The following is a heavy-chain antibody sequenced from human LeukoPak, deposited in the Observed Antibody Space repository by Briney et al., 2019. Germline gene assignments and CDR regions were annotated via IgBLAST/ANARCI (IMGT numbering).Heavy chain of an antibody. J-gene: IGHJ4*02. CDR2: ISSSSSYI. CDR1: GFTFSGYS. D-gene: IGHD5-12*01. Sequence: GGSLRLSCAASGFTFSGYSMNWVRQAPGKGLEWVSSISSSSSYIYYADSVKGRFTVSRDNAKNSLYLQMNSLRAEDTAVYYCARGTFIVATIKGVGDYFDYWGQGTLVTVSS. V-gene: IGHV3-21*01. CDR3: ARGTFIVATIKGVGDYFDY.